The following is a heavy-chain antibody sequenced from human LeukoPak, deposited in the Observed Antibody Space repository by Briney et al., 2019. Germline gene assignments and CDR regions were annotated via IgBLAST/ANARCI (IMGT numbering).Heavy chain of an antibody. J-gene: IGHJ4*02. CDR1: GFTFSSYA. D-gene: IGHD3-10*01. CDR2: ISGSGDNA. CDR3: AKDRSGGY. V-gene: IGHV3-23*01. Sequence: GSLRLSCAASGFTFSSYAMTWVRQAPGKGLEWVSAISGSGDNAYYADSVKGRLTISRDNSKNTLYLQMNSLRAEDTAVYYCAKDRSGGYWGQGTLVTVSS.